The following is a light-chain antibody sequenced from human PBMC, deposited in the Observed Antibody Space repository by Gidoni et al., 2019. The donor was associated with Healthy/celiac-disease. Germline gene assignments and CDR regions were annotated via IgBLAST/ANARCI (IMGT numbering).Light chain of an antibody. J-gene: IGLJ3*02. V-gene: IGLV6-57*04. CDR3: QSDESSNLWV. Sequence: NFMLTQPHSVSESPGQTVTISCTRSSGSIASTYVQWYQQLPGSAPTTVIYEDNKRNTGGTDRFSGSIDSASNSASLTSSGLKTEDEADYYGQSDESSNLWVFGGGTKLTVL. CDR2: EDN. CDR1: SGSIASTY.